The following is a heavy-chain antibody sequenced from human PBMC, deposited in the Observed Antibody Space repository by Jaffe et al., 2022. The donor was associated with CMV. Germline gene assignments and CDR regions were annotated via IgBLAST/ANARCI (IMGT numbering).Heavy chain of an antibody. CDR3: ASGGWTSFDH. CDR2: IKQDGSEQ. J-gene: IGHJ4*02. V-gene: IGHV3-7*03. Sequence: EVKLVESGGGLVQPGGSLRLSCEVSGINFRSNWMSWFRQAPGKGLEWVANIKQDGSEQNYVGSVRGRFIISRDNSKNSLYLQMSSLRVEDTAVYSCASGGWTSFDHWGQGTLVTVSS. D-gene: IGHD6-19*01. CDR1: GINFRSNW.